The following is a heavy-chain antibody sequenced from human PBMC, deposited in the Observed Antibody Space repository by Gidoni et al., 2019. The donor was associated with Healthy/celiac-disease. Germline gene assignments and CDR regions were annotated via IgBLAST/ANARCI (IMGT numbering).Heavy chain of an antibody. D-gene: IGHD1-1*01. Sequence: QVQLVESGGGVVQPGRSLRLSCAASGFTFSSYGMHWVRQAPGKGLEWVAGIWYDGSNKYYADSVKGRFTISGDNSKNTLYLQMNSLRAEDTAVYYCARGWFSGRTNFDYWGQGTLVTVSS. V-gene: IGHV3-33*01. CDR3: ARGWFSGRTNFDY. J-gene: IGHJ4*02. CDR1: GFTFSSYG. CDR2: IWYDGSNK.